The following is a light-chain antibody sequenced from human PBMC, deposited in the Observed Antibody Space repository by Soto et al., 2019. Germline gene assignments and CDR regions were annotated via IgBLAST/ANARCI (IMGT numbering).Light chain of an antibody. Sequence: IQMTQSPSSVSASVGDRLVITCRASQDIRSWLAWYQQKPGKAPELLIYPASTLQSGVPSRFSGSGSGTYFTLTISTLQAEHSATYFCQQANNFPTSFGGGTKVDIK. V-gene: IGKV1-12*01. CDR3: QQANNFPTS. CDR1: QDIRSW. J-gene: IGKJ4*01. CDR2: PAS.